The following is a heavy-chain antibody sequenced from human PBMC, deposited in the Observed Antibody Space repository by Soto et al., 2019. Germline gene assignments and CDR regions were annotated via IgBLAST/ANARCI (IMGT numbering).Heavy chain of an antibody. V-gene: IGHV4-61*01. D-gene: IGHD6-19*01. CDR1: GGSVSSASFY. J-gene: IGHJ5*02. CDR3: ARVPPAVAGKGGCFDP. CDR2: IYYDGST. Sequence: PSETLSLTCTVSGGSVSSASFYWSWIRQPPGKGLEWIGYIYYDGSTNYNPSLTLKSRVTISVDTSKNQFSLNLSSVTAADTAVYYCARVPPAVAGKGGCFDPWGQGTLVTVSS.